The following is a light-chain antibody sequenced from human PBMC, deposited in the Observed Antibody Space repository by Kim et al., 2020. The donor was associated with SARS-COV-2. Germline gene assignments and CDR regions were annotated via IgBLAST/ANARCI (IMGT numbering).Light chain of an antibody. V-gene: IGLV3-19*01. J-gene: IGLJ2*01. Sequence: SSELTQDPAVSVALGQTVRITCQGDSLRSYYASWYQQKPGQAPVLVIYGKNNRPSGIPDRFSGSSSGNTASLTITGAQAEDEADYYCNSRDSSGNHLVFGGETQITVL. CDR2: GKN. CDR1: SLRSYY. CDR3: NSRDSSGNHLV.